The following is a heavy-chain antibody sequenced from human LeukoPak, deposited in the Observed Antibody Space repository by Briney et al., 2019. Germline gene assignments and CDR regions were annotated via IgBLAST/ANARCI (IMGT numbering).Heavy chain of an antibody. J-gene: IGHJ4*02. D-gene: IGHD6-6*01. CDR3: ARGPGSSRAFDY. CDR2: INHSGST. CDR1: GGSISGYY. Sequence: SETLSLTCTVSGGSISGYYWSWIRQPPGKGLEWIGEINHSGSTNYNPSLKSRVTISVDTSKNQFSLKLSSVTAADTAVYYCARGPGSSRAFDYWGQGTLVTVSS. V-gene: IGHV4-34*01.